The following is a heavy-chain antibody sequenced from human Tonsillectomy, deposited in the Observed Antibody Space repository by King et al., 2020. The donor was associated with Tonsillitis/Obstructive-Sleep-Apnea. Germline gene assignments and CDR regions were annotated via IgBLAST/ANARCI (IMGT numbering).Heavy chain of an antibody. D-gene: IGHD6-25*01. CDR2: IYYSGST. CDR1: GGSISNYY. V-gene: IGHV4-59*01. CDR3: AGVFPGATVAS. J-gene: IGHJ4*02. Sequence: LQESGPGLVKPSETLSLTCTVSGGSISNYYWSWIRQPPGKGLEWIGYIYYSGSTNYNPSLKSRVTISVDTSKNQFSLKVTSVTAADTAVYYCAGVFPGATVASWGQGTLVPVSS.